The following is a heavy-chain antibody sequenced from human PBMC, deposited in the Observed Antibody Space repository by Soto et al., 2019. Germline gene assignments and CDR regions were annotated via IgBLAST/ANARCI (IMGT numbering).Heavy chain of an antibody. CDR2: ISDFEAGA. V-gene: IGHV1-18*01. D-gene: IGHD3-9*01. Sequence: QVQLVQSGTEVKKPGASVKVSCKASGYTYSNYGISWVRQAPGQGLEWIGWISDFEAGANYGQKFQGKVTLTIDTSTATGYMALRRLTSDDTAVYYCVRAYDMCGEDGFDPWGQGTLVIVSS. CDR3: VRAYDMCGEDGFDP. CDR1: GYTYSNYG. J-gene: IGHJ5*02.